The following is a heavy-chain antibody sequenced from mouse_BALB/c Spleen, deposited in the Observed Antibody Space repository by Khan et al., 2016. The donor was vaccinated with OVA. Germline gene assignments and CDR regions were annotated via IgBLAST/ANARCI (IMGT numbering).Heavy chain of an antibody. CDR2: INPSSGYP. Sequence: QVQLQQSGAELARPGASVKMSCKASGYTFTRYTMPWAKQRPGQGLEWIGYINPSSGYPKYTQKCKDKTTLTADTSSSTAYMQLSSLTSDDSAGDYCARTHERWGQGTTHTVSS. J-gene: IGHJ2*01. CDR1: GYTFTRYT. CDR3: ARTHER. V-gene: IGHV1-4*01.